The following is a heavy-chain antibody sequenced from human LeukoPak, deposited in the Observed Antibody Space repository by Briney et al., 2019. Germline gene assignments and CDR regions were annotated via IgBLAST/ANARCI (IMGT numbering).Heavy chain of an antibody. CDR2: IIPIFGTT. V-gene: IGHV1-69*05. J-gene: IGHJ3*02. CDR3: AGGEYCSSTRCDAIGAFDI. CDR1: GVTFSSYW. D-gene: IGHD2-2*01. Sequence: SVKLSCKASGVTFSSYWMSWVRQAPGQELEWMSRIIPIFGTTNYAQKLEGRFTVTRDKSTSTDYMELSSLRSEDTALYYCAGGEYCSSTRCDAIGAFDIWGQGTMVTVSS.